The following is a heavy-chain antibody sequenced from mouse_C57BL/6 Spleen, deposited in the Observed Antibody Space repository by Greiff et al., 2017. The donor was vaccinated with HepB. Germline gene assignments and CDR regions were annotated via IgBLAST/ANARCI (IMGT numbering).Heavy chain of an antibody. CDR2: ISSGSSTI. Sequence: DVKLVESGGGLVKPGGSLKLSCAASGFTFSDYGMHWVRQAPEKGLEWVAYISSGSSTIYYADTVKGRFTISRDNAKNTLFLQMTSLRSEDTAMYYCARGGHITTVVATNFDVWGTGTTVTVSS. CDR1: GFTFSDYG. CDR3: ARGGHITTVVATNFDV. V-gene: IGHV5-17*01. D-gene: IGHD1-1*01. J-gene: IGHJ1*03.